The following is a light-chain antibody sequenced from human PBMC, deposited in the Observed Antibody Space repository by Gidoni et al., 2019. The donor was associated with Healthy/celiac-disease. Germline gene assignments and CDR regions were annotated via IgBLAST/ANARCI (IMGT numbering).Light chain of an antibody. CDR1: QSISIW. Sequence: DIQMTQSPSTLSVAVGDRVTITCRASQSISIWLAWYQQKPGNDPKLLIYKASSLEMGVPARFSGSGSGTEFTLTISSLQPDDFATYYCQQYNSYPYTFGQGTKLEIK. CDR3: QQYNSYPYT. V-gene: IGKV1-5*03. J-gene: IGKJ2*01. CDR2: KAS.